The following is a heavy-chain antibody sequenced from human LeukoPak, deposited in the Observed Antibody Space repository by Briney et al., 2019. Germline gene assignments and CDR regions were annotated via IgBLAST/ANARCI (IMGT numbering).Heavy chain of an antibody. D-gene: IGHD6-19*01. CDR3: ARGVAVAGSFAFDI. CDR1: GGSFSGYY. CDR2: INHSGST. J-gene: IGHJ3*02. V-gene: IGHV4-34*01. Sequence: PSETLSLTCAVYGGSFSGYYWSWIRQPPGKGLEWIGEINHSGSTIYNPSLKSRVTISVDTSKNQFSLKLSSVTAADTAVYYCARGVAVAGSFAFDIWGQGTMVTVSS.